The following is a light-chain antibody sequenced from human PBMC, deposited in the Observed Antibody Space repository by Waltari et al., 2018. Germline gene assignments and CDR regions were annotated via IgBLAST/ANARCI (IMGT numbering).Light chain of an antibody. J-gene: IGLJ2*01. CDR2: DVN. CDR3: CSYAGTYTFVL. CDR1: SSDVGGYDF. V-gene: IGLV2-11*01. Sequence: QSALTQPRSVSGSPGQSVTISCTGTSSDVGGYDFLSWYQQHPGKAPKLIIYDVNKRPSGVPDRFSGSKSGNTASLTIAGLQAEDETDYYCCSYAGTYTFVLFGGGTRLTVL.